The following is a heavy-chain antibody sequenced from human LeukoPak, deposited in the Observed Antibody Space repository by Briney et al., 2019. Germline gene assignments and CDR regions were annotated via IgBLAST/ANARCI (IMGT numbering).Heavy chain of an antibody. Sequence: PGVSLRLSCAASGLTFSSFAIHWVRQAPGKAPELLAVISSDGSNKFYADSVRGRFTISRDNSKNTLNLQMNSLRPEDTAVYYCARDRPVGVPIAISYDLDSWGQGTLVSVSS. J-gene: IGHJ4*02. V-gene: IGHV3-30*01. CDR3: ARDRPVGVPIAISYDLDS. CDR1: GLTFSSFA. D-gene: IGHD2-2*02. CDR2: ISSDGSNK.